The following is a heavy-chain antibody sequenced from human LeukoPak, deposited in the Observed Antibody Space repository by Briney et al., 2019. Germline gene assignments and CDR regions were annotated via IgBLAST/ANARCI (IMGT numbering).Heavy chain of an antibody. CDR3: SMMSTSGWAMD. Sequence: SETLSLTCTVSGGSISSSSCYGGWIRQPPGKGLDWLGSIYYSGTTYYTPSLKTRVTISVDTSRTQFSLKPSSVTAADTAVYYCSMMSTSGWAMDWGPGTLVTVSS. D-gene: IGHD6-19*01. J-gene: IGHJ4*02. V-gene: IGHV4-39*01. CDR1: GGSISSSSCY. CDR2: IYYSGTT.